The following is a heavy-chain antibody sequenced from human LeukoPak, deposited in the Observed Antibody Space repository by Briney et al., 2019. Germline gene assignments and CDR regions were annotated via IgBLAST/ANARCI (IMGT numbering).Heavy chain of an antibody. J-gene: IGHJ4*02. CDR1: GFIFSNYA. V-gene: IGHV3-23*01. Sequence: PGGSLRLSCAASGFIFSNYAMRWVRQAPGKGLQWVSAIGSSGATQHYADAVKGRFTISRDNSKNTVYLQMNSLRGEDTAVYYCARVFSTYYFDYWGQGTLVTVSS. D-gene: IGHD3-3*02. CDR2: IGSSGATQ. CDR3: ARVFSTYYFDY.